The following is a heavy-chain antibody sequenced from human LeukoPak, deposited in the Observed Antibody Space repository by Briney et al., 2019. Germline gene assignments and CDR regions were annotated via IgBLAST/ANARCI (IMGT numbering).Heavy chain of an antibody. D-gene: IGHD5-12*01. CDR1: GFTFSSYW. CDR2: INSDASST. CDR3: TRVRGYDFDF. V-gene: IGHV3-74*01. Sequence: GGSLRLSCAASGFTFSSYWMHWVRQVPGKGLVWVSRINSDASSTNYADSVKGRFTISRDNTKNTLYLQMNSLRAEDTAVYYCTRVRGYDFDFWGQGTLVTVSS. J-gene: IGHJ4*02.